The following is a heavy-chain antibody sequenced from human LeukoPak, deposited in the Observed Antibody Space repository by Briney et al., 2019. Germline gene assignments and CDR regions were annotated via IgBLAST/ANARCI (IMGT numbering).Heavy chain of an antibody. V-gene: IGHV1-69*13. CDR1: GYTFTGYY. D-gene: IGHD1-26*01. J-gene: IGHJ4*02. Sequence: SVKVSCKASGYTFTGYYMHWVRQAPGQGLEWMGGIIPIFGTANYAQKFQGRVTITADESTSTAYMELSSLRSEDTAVYYCARAWELHFDYWGQGTLVTVSS. CDR2: IIPIFGTA. CDR3: ARAWELHFDY.